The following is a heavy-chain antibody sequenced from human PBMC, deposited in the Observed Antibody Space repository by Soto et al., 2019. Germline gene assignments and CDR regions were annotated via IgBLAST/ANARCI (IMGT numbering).Heavy chain of an antibody. V-gene: IGHV3-30-3*02. CDR1: GFTFRSYG. J-gene: IGHJ5*02. CDR2: IKSDGTTA. CDR3: AKPRSSLEWPPFDP. D-gene: IGHD3-3*01. Sequence: QVKLVESGGGVVQPGRSGRLSCVTSGFTFRSYGMHWVRQSPDKGLEWVAVIKSDGTTADYIESVKGRFFISRDNSKKTVYLQMNNLRPEDTGIYYCAKPRSSLEWPPFDPWGQGTLVTVSS.